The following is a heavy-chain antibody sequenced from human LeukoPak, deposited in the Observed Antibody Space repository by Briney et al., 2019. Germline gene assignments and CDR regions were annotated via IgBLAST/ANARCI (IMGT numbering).Heavy chain of an antibody. Sequence: SETLSLTCTVSGGSISSYYWGWIRRPPGKGLEWIGYINYSGSTNYNPSLESRVTISVDTSKNQFSLKLSSVTAADTAVYYCARQDFWSGYLDYWGQGTLVTVSS. V-gene: IGHV4-59*08. D-gene: IGHD3-3*01. J-gene: IGHJ4*02. CDR1: GGSISSYY. CDR3: ARQDFWSGYLDY. CDR2: INYSGST.